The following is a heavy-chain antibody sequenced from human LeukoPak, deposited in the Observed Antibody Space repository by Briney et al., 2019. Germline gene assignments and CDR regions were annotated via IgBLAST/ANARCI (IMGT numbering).Heavy chain of an antibody. CDR2: ISGSGGST. V-gene: IGHV3-23*01. CDR3: AKGEGGSYLSPGCY. D-gene: IGHD3-16*02. Sequence: GGSLRLSCAASGFPLSSYAVSWVRQAPGKGLEWVSTISGSGGSTYYADSVKGRFTISRDNSKSTLYLQMISLRAEDTAVYYCAKGEGGSYLSPGCYWGQRSLVTVSS. J-gene: IGHJ4*02. CDR1: GFPLSSYA.